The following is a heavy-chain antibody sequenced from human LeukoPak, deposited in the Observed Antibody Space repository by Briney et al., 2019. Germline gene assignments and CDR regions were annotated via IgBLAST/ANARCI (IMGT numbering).Heavy chain of an antibody. Sequence: SETLSLTCTVSGYSISNGYFWGWIRQPPGKGLEWIGNIYRTGTTFYNPSLQSRVSMSVDTSKNQFSLKLSSVTAADTAVYYCARGRGYSSGWYRTSFDYWGQGTLVTVSS. D-gene: IGHD6-19*01. V-gene: IGHV4-38-2*02. J-gene: IGHJ4*02. CDR2: IYRTGTT. CDR3: ARGRGYSSGWYRTSFDY. CDR1: GYSISNGYF.